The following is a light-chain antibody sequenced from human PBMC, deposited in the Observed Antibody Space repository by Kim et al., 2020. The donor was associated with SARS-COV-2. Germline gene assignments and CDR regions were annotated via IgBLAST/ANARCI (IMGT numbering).Light chain of an antibody. CDR1: QSISTW. CDR3: HQYNSYPLT. V-gene: IGKV1-5*03. CDR2: QAS. J-gene: IGKJ4*01. Sequence: DIQMTQSPSPLSASVGDRVTITCRASQSISTWLAWYQQKPGKTPKLLIYQASRLESGVPSRFSGRGSGTEFTLTINSLQPDDFATYYCHQYNSYPLTFGGGTKVDIK.